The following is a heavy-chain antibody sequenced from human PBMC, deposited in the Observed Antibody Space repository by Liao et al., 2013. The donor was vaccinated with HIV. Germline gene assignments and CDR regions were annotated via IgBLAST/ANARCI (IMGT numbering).Heavy chain of an antibody. V-gene: IGHV4-61*02. CDR3: ARDLRGNDY. J-gene: IGHJ4*02. CDR2: IYTSGST. D-gene: IGHD4-17*01. Sequence: QVQLQESGPGLVKPSQTLSLTCTVSGGSISSGSYYWSWIRQPAGKGLEWIGRIYTSGSTNYNPSLKSRVTISVDTSKNQFSLKLSSVTAADTAVYYCARDLRGNDYWGQGTLVTVSS. CDR1: GGSISSGSYY.